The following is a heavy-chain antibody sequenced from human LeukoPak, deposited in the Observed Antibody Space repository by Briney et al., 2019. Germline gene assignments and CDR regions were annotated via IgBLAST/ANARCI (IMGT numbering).Heavy chain of an antibody. CDR3: ARQSFGSGYPDY. CDR1: GYSFTTYW. CDR2: IYPGDSDT. Sequence: GESLKISCEGSGYSFTTYWIAWVRQMPGKGLEWMGIIYPGDSDTKYSPSFQGHVTISADKSISTAYLQWNSLKASGTAMYYCARQSFGSGYPDYWGQGTLVTVSS. D-gene: IGHD3-22*01. J-gene: IGHJ4*02. V-gene: IGHV5-51*01.